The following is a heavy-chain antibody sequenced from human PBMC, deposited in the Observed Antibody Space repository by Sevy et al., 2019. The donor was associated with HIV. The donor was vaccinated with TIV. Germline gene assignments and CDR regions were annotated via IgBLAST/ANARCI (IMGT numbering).Heavy chain of an antibody. CDR1: GFSFSSYW. D-gene: IGHD3-16*01. V-gene: IGHV3-7*01. CDR2: IKQDGSEK. Sequence: GGSLRLSCAASGFSFSSYWMTWVRQAPGKGLEWVAYIKQDGSEKYYVDSVKGRFTISSDNAKNSLYLQMNSLRAEDTAVYYCAKNLYYESHDYWGQGTLVTVSS. J-gene: IGHJ4*02. CDR3: AKNLYYESHDY.